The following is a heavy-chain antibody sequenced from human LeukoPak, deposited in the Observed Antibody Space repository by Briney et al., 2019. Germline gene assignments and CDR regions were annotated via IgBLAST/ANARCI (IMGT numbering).Heavy chain of an antibody. Sequence: GGSLRLSCAASGFTVSSNYMSWVRQAPGKGLEWVAVISYDGSNKYYADSVKGRFTISRDNSKNTLYLQMNSLRAEDTAVYYCARNYYDSSGYPRGAFDIWGQGTMVTVSS. CDR1: GFTVSSNY. J-gene: IGHJ3*02. V-gene: IGHV3-30*01. CDR3: ARNYYDSSGYPRGAFDI. CDR2: ISYDGSNK. D-gene: IGHD3-22*01.